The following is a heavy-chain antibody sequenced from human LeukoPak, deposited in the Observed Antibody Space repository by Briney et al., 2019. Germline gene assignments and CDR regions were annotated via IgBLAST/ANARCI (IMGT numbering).Heavy chain of an antibody. CDR3: ARAFYYYDSSGYNPVC. Sequence: GASVKVSCKASGYTFTGYYMHWVRQAAGQGLEWMGWINPNSGGTNYAQKFQGRVTMTRDTSISTAYMELSRLRSDDTAVYYCARAFYYYDSSGYNPVCWGQGTLVTVSS. CDR1: GYTFTGYY. J-gene: IGHJ4*02. V-gene: IGHV1-2*02. CDR2: INPNSGGT. D-gene: IGHD3-22*01.